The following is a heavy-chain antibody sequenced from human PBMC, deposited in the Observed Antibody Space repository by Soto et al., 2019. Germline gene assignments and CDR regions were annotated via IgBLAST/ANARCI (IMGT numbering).Heavy chain of an antibody. Sequence: QLQLQESGPALVRPSENLSLNCVVSGGSTSSTIHYWGWIRQPPGKALEWIGSMSHSGSTHYNPALKSRLDISAEKSKNSFSLNLTTMNPADTAVYFCARHIDYNILTGYFDWGQGTLVTVSS. CDR3: ARHIDYNILTGYFD. V-gene: IGHV4-39*01. D-gene: IGHD3-9*01. CDR2: MSHSGST. J-gene: IGHJ4*02. CDR1: GGSTSSTIHY.